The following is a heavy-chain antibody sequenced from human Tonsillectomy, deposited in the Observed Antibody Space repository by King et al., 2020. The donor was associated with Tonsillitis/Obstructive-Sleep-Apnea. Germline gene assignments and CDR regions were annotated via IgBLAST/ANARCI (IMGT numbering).Heavy chain of an antibody. D-gene: IGHD4-17*01. CDR2: IKQDGSEK. CDR1: GFTFSSYW. Sequence: VQLVESGGGSVQPGGSLRLSCAASGFTFSSYWMSWVRQAPGKGLEWVANIKQDGSEKYYVDSVKGRFTISRDNAKNSLYLQMNSLRAEDTAVYYCASETTVTALYWYFDLWGRGTLVTVSS. CDR3: ASETTVTALYWYFDL. V-gene: IGHV3-7*04. J-gene: IGHJ2*01.